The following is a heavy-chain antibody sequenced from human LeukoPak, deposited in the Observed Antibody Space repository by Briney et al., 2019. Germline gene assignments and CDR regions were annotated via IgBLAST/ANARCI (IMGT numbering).Heavy chain of an antibody. CDR2: MNPNSGNT. CDR1: GYTFTSYD. D-gene: IGHD3-10*01. CDR3: ARGEYYYGSGSYQD. V-gene: IGHV1-8*01. J-gene: IGHJ4*02. Sequence: ASVKVSCTASGYTFTSYDINWVRQATGQGVEWMGWMNPNSGNTGYAQKFQGRVTMTRNTSISTAYMELSSLRSEDTAVYYCARGEYYYGSGSYQDWGQGTLVTVSS.